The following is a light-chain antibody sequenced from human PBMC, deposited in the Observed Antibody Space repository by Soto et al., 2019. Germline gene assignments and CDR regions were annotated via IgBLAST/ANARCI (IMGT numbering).Light chain of an antibody. V-gene: IGKV1-5*01. CDR1: QSISSW. CDR2: DAS. Sequence: DIQMTQSPSTLSASVGDTVTVTCRASQSISSWLAWYHQKPGKAPKFLIYDASSLQSGVPSRFSGSGSGTDFTLTISSLEPEDFAVYYCQQRSNWPVTFGGGTKVDIK. CDR3: QQRSNWPVT. J-gene: IGKJ4*01.